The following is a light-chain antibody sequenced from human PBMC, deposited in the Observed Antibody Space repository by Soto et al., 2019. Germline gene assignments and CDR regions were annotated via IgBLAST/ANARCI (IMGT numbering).Light chain of an antibody. V-gene: IGKV1-39*01. CDR3: QQSYTTASIT. J-gene: IGKJ5*01. CDR2: AAS. Sequence: DIQMTPSPSSLSASVGDRVTITCRASQSISRNLHWYQHKPGKAPKLLIYAASSLQNGVTSRFSGGGSGTEVPLSISSLQPEDFGTYYCQQSYTTASITFGQGTRLEIK. CDR1: QSISRN.